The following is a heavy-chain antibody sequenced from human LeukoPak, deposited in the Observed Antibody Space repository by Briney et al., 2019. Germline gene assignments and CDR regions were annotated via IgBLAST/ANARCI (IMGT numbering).Heavy chain of an antibody. D-gene: IGHD3-3*01. CDR2: MIPIIGTI. V-gene: IGHV1-69*04. CDR1: GATFSPYG. J-gene: IGHJ6*03. Sequence: ASVKVSCKASGATFSPYGISWVRQAPGQGLEWLGRMIPIIGTINYAQKFQGRVTITADKTTSAVHKDHSSLRSEDTAVYYCARGFGVEYYYFMDVWDEGTTVIVSS. CDR3: ARGFGVEYYYFMDV.